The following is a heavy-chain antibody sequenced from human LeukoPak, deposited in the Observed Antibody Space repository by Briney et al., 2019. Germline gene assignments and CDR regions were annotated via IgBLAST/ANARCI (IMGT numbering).Heavy chain of an antibody. Sequence: SVKVSCKASGGTFSSYAISWVRQAPGQGLEWMGRIIPIFGTANYAQKFQGRVTITTDESTSTAYMELSSLRSEDTAVYYCARVAAAGPYNWFDPWGQGTLVTVSS. J-gene: IGHJ5*02. D-gene: IGHD6-13*01. V-gene: IGHV1-69*05. CDR3: ARVAAAGPYNWFDP. CDR2: IIPIFGTA. CDR1: GGTFSSYA.